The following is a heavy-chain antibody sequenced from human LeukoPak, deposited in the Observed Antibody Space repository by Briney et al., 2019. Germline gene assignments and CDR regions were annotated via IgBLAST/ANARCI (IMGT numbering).Heavy chain of an antibody. V-gene: IGHV4-38-2*02. Sequence: SETLSLTCTVSGYSIRSGYEWAWIRPPPGKVLEGMGSISYSGSTYDNPSLKSRVTISVDTSKNQFSLNMRPVTAADPARYYCARSEINDDNRYWGQGILVIVSS. J-gene: IGHJ4*02. CDR1: GYSIRSGYE. D-gene: IGHD1-14*01. CDR3: ARSEINDDNRY. CDR2: ISYSGST.